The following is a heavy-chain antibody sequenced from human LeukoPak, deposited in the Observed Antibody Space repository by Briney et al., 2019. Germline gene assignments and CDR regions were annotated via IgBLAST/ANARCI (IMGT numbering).Heavy chain of an antibody. V-gene: IGHV3-11*01. Sequence: GGSLRLSCAASGFTFSDYYMSWIRQAPGKGLEWVSYISSSGSTIYYADSVKGRFTISRDNAKNSLYLQMNSLRAEDTAVHFCARGVAARPPNPYYFDYWGRGTLVTVSS. CDR3: ARGVAARPPNPYYFDY. CDR2: ISSSGSTI. J-gene: IGHJ4*02. D-gene: IGHD6-6*01. CDR1: GFTFSDYY.